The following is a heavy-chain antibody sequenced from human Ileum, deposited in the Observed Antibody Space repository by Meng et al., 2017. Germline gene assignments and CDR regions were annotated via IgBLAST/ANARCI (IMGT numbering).Heavy chain of an antibody. D-gene: IGHD3-16*01. J-gene: IGHJ3*02. CDR1: GYTFTSYY. CDR3: ARDLARPHVLVAFDI. CDR2: INPSGGST. V-gene: IGHV1-46*01. Sequence: ASVKVSCKASGYTFTSYYMHWVRQAPGQGLEWMGIINPSGGSTSYAQKFQGRVTMTRDTSTSTVYMELSSLRSEDTAVYYCARDLARPHVLVAFDIWGQGTMVTVSS.